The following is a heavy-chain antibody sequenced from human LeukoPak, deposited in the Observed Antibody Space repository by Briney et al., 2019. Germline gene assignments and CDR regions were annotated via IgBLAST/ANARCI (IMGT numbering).Heavy chain of an antibody. V-gene: IGHV4-61*02. D-gene: IGHD6-6*01. CDR2: IYTSGST. J-gene: IGHJ6*03. Sequence: SETLSLTCTVSGGSISSGSYYWSWIRQPAGKGLEWIGRIYTSGSTNYNPSLKSRVTISVDTSKNQFSLKLSSVTAADTAVYYCARVEYSSSSYYYYYMDVRGKGTTVTVSS. CDR1: GGSISSGSYY. CDR3: ARVEYSSSSYYYYYMDV.